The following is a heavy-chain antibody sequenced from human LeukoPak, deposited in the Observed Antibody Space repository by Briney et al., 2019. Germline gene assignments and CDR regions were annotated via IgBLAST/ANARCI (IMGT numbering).Heavy chain of an antibody. D-gene: IGHD3-3*01. CDR1: GGSISSYY. CDR2: IYTSGST. Sequence: PSETLSLTCTVSGGSISSYYWSWIRQPAGKGLEWIGRIYTSGSTNYNPSLKTRVTVSVDTSKNQFSLKLSSVTAADTAVYYCARGARDFFVDYWGQGTLVTVSS. J-gene: IGHJ4*02. CDR3: ARGARDFFVDY. V-gene: IGHV4-4*07.